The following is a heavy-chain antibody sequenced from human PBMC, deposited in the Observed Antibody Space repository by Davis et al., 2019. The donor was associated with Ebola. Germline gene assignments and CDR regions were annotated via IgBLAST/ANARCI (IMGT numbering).Heavy chain of an antibody. CDR2: INAGNGNT. V-gene: IGHV1-3*01. D-gene: IGHD2-15*01. CDR1: GYTFTSYA. CDR3: ARGGYCSGGSCHNWFDP. J-gene: IGHJ5*02. Sequence: ASVKVSCKASGYTFTSYAMHWVRQAPGQRLEWMGWINAGNGNTKYSQKFQGRVTITRDTSASTAYMELSSLRSEDTAVYYCARGGYCSGGSCHNWFDPWGQGTLVTVSS.